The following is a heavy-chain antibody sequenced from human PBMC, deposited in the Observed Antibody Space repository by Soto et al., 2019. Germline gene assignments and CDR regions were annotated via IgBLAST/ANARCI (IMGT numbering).Heavy chain of an antibody. D-gene: IGHD3-22*01. J-gene: IGHJ4*02. CDR2: IYHSGST. CDR3: ARAGDSSGYYYVFDY. CDR1: CFSISSPYY. V-gene: IGHV4-38-2*01. Sequence: TSETLSLTCAVSCFSISSPYYWGWIRQPPGKGLEWIGTIYHSGSTYYNPSLKSRVTISVDTSENQLSLKLNSVTGADTAGYFCARAGDSSGYYYVFDYWGQGTLVTVSS.